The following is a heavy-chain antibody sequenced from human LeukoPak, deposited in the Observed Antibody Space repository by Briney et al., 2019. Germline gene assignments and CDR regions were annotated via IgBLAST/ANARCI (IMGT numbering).Heavy chain of an antibody. J-gene: IGHJ4*02. V-gene: IGHV4-59*01. CDR1: GGSISSYY. CDR2: IYYSGST. CDR3: AREGYFGLPDY. D-gene: IGHD3-9*01. Sequence: PSETLSLTCTVSGGSISSYYWSWIRQPPGKGLEWIGYIYYSGSTNYNPSLKSRVTISVDTSKNQFSLKLSSVTAADTAVYYCAREGYFGLPDYWGQGTLVTVSS.